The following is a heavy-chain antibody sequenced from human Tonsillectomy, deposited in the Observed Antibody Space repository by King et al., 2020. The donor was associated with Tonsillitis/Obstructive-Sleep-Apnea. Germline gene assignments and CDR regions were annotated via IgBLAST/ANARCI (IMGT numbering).Heavy chain of an antibody. CDR1: GYSFTSYW. CDR3: ARPGHEGGIVVVPPRFFDI. J-gene: IGHJ3*02. V-gene: IGHV5-51*01. Sequence: VQLVESGAEVKKPGESLKISCKGSGYSFTSYWIGWVRQMPGKGLEWMGIIYPGDSDTRYSPSFQGQVTISADKSISTAYLQWSSLKASDTAMYYCARPGHEGGIVVVPPRFFDIWGQGTMVTVSS. CDR2: IYPGDSDT. D-gene: IGHD2-2*01.